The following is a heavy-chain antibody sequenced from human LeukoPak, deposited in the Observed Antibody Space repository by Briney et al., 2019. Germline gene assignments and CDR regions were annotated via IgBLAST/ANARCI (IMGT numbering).Heavy chain of an antibody. CDR2: INHSGST. V-gene: IGHV4-34*01. J-gene: IGHJ6*04. CDR1: GGSFSGYY. D-gene: IGHD2-15*01. Sequence: SETLSLTCAVYGGSFSGYYWSWIRQPPGKGLEWIGEINHSGSTNYNPSLKSRVTISVDKSKNQFSLKLSSVTAADTAVYYCARDSSAHYGMDVWGKGTTVTVSS. CDR3: ARDSSAHYGMDV.